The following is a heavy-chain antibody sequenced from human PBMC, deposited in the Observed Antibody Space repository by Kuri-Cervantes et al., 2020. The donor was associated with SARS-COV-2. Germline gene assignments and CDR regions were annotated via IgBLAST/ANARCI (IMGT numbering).Heavy chain of an antibody. Sequence: GSLRLSCAVYGGSFSGYYWSWIRQPPGEGLEWIGEINHSGSTNYNPSLKSRVTISVDTSKNQFSLKLSSVTAADTAVYYCARGRRGVPATVFDYWGQGTLVTVSS. CDR1: GGSFSGYY. D-gene: IGHD2-2*01. CDR2: INHSGST. J-gene: IGHJ4*02. CDR3: ARGRRGVPATVFDY. V-gene: IGHV4-34*01.